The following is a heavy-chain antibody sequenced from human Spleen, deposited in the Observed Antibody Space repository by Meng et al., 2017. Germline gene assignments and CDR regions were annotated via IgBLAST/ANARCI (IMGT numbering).Heavy chain of an antibody. V-gene: IGHV4-34*01. Sequence: ETLSLTCAVYGGSFSGYYWSWIRQPPGKGLEWIGEINHSGSTNYNPSLKSPVTMSVDTSKNQFSLKLYSVTAADTAVYYCARENFNSGWYWFDPWGQGTLVTVSS. CDR3: ARENFNSGWYWFDP. D-gene: IGHD6-19*01. J-gene: IGHJ5*02. CDR2: INHSGST. CDR1: GGSFSGYY.